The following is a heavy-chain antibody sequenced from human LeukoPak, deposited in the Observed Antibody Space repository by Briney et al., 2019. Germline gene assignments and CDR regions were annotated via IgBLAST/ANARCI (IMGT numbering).Heavy chain of an antibody. V-gene: IGHV3-30-3*01. CDR1: GFTFSNYA. CDR3: ARDATRGGDNDY. CDR2: ISYDGGNK. Sequence: PGGSLRLSCVASGFTFSNYAMHWVRQAPGKGLEWVAVISYDGGNKYYADSVKGRFTISRDNSKNTLYLQMNSLRAEDTAVYYCARDATRGGDNDYWGQGTRVIVSS. J-gene: IGHJ4*02. D-gene: IGHD2-21*02.